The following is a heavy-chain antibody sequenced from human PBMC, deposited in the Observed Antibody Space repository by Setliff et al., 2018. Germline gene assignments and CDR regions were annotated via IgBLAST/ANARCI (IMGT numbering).Heavy chain of an antibody. CDR2: IYSGDRST. Sequence: GGSLRLSCAGSGFAFSSYAMSWVRQAPGKGLGWVSTIYSGDRSTFYTDSGKGRVTISRDSSKNTLYLQMNSLRAEDTAVYYCAKPQVELRWGFESWGQGTLVTVSS. V-gene: IGHV3-23*03. CDR3: AKPQVELRWGFES. CDR1: GFAFSSYA. D-gene: IGHD3-16*01. J-gene: IGHJ4*02.